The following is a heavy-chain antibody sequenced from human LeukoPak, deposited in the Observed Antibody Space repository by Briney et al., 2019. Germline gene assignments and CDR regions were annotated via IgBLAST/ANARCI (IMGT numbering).Heavy chain of an antibody. D-gene: IGHD3-10*01. CDR1: GGSFSGYY. V-gene: IGHV4-34*01. CDR2: INHSGST. CDR3: ARAYGSGSYYNDY. J-gene: IGHJ4*02. Sequence: PSETLSLTCVVYGGSFSGYYWSWIRQPPGKGLEWIGEINHSGSTNYNPSLKSRVTISVDTSKNQFSLKLSSVTAADTAVYYCARAYGSGSYYNDYWGQGTLVTVSS.